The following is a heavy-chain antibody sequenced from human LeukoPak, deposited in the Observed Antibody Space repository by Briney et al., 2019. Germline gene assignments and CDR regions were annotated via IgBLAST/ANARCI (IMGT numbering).Heavy chain of an antibody. Sequence: PGGSLRLSRAASGFPFSNYAMCWVRQGPGKGAEWVANMNQDGSRKYYVDSVKRRFTISRDNAKNSLFLQMNGLRDEDTAVYYCTRDSQGSGTYSTDHWGQGTLVTVSS. CDR2: MNQDGSRK. CDR1: GFPFSNYA. D-gene: IGHD3-10*01. CDR3: TRDSQGSGTYSTDH. J-gene: IGHJ4*02. V-gene: IGHV3-7*01.